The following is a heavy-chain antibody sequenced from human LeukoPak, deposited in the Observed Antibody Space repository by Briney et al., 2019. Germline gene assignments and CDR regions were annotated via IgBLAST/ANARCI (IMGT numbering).Heavy chain of an antibody. Sequence: GGSLRLSCAASGFTFSDYTMNWVRQAPGKGLEWVSYISSDTSSIYYADSVKGRFTISRDNTKNSLYLQMNSLRVEDTAVYYCARGDDYYESSGFGYWGQGTLVTVSS. CDR2: ISSDTSSI. V-gene: IGHV3-48*04. CDR1: GFTFSDYT. CDR3: ARGDDYYESSGFGY. D-gene: IGHD3-22*01. J-gene: IGHJ4*02.